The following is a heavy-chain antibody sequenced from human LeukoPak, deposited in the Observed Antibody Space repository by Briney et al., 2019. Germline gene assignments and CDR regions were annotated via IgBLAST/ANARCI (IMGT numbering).Heavy chain of an antibody. J-gene: IGHJ5*02. V-gene: IGHV3-30*18. CDR2: ISYDGSNK. CDR1: GFTLSSHA. Sequence: SGGSLRLSCAASGFTLSSHAMHWVRQAPGKGLEWVVVISYDGSNKYYADSVKGRFTISRDNSKNTLYLQMNSLRAEDTAVYYCAKNNRMIIWGELHNWLDPWGQGTLVTVSS. CDR3: AKNNRMIIWGELHNWLDP. D-gene: IGHD1-7*01.